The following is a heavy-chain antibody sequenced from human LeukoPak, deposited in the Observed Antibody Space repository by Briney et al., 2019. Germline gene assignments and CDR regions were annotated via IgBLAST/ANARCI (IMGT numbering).Heavy chain of an antibody. CDR2: ISYDGSNK. D-gene: IGHD3-10*01. CDR1: GFTFSSYA. J-gene: IGHJ6*02. CDR3: ARDGRGSGSYYWAYYGMDV. Sequence: GGSLRLSCAASGFTFSSYAMHWVRQAPGKGLEWVAVISYDGSNKYYADSVKGRFTISRDNSKNTLYLQMNSLRAEDTAVYHCARDGRGSGSYYWAYYGMDVWGQGTTVTVSS. V-gene: IGHV3-30*04.